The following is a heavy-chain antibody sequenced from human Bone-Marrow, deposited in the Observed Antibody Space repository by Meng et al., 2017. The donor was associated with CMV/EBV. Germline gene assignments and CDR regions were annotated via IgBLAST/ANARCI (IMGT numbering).Heavy chain of an antibody. V-gene: IGHV1-69*05. CDR1: TFSSYA. Sequence: TFSSYAISWVRQAPGQGLEWMGGIIPIFGTANYAQKFQGRVTITTDESTSTAYMELSSLRSEDTAVYYCARGRFSSGWYGGYWFDPWGQGTLVIVSS. D-gene: IGHD6-19*01. CDR2: IIPIFGTA. J-gene: IGHJ5*02. CDR3: ARGRFSSGWYGGYWFDP.